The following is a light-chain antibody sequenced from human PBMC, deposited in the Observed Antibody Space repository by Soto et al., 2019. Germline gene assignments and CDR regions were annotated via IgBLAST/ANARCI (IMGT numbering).Light chain of an antibody. V-gene: IGLV1-40*01. CDR3: QSYASTLSARYV. J-gene: IGLJ1*01. CDR2: GNN. CDR1: SSNIGAGYD. Sequence: QLVLTQPPSVSGAPGQRVTISCTGSSSNIGAGYDVHWYQQRPGTAPKLLIFGNNNRPSGVPDRFSGSKSGTSASLAITGLQAEDEGDYYCQSYASTLSARYVFGTGTKLTVL.